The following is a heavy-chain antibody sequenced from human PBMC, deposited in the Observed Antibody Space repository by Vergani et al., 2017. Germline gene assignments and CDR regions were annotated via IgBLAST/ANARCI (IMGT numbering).Heavy chain of an antibody. CDR2: INSDVSST. CDR3: ARGRRDGYNWSYWYFDL. CDR1: GFTFSSYW. Sequence: EVQLVEPGGGLVQPGGSLRLSCAASGFTFSSYWMHWVRQAPGKGLVWVSRINSDVSSTSYADSVKGRFTISRDNAKNTLYLQMNSLRAEDTAVYYCARGRRDGYNWSYWYFDLWGRGTLVTVSS. D-gene: IGHD5-24*01. J-gene: IGHJ2*01. V-gene: IGHV3-74*01.